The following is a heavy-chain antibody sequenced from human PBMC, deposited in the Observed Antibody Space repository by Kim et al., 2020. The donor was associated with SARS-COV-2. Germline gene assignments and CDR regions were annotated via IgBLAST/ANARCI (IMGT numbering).Heavy chain of an antibody. J-gene: IGHJ6*01. Sequence: GGSLRLSCAASGFTFSSYAMHWVRQAPGKGLEWVAVISYDGSNKYYADSVKGRFTISRDNSKNTLYLQMNSLRAEDTAVYYCARDRFETEHASYYYYYYG. CDR2: ISYDGSNK. D-gene: IGHD1-1*01. V-gene: IGHV3-30*04. CDR3: ARDRFETEHASYYYYYYG. CDR1: GFTFSSYA.